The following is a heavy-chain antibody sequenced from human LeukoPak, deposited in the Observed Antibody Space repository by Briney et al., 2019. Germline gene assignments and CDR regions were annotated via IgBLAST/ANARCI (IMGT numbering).Heavy chain of an antibody. V-gene: IGHV4-39*01. CDR2: IYYSGSI. CDR1: GGSISDSNYF. CDR3: ARRGAARRYDGMDV. J-gene: IGHJ6*02. Sequence: PSETLSLTCTVSGGSISDSNYFWSWIRQPPGKGLEWIGNIYYSGSISYNPSLKSRVTISVDTSKNQFSLKLSSVTAADTAMYYCARRGAARRYDGMDVWGQGTTVTVSS. D-gene: IGHD6-6*01.